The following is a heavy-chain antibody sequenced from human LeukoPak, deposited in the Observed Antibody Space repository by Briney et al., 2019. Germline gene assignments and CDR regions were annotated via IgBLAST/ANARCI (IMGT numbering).Heavy chain of an antibody. Sequence: ASVTVSRTASGYTFTRYGISWLRQAPGQGLEWMGWINTYNGNTDYAQKLQGRVTMTTDTSTSTAYMELRSLKCDDTALYYCATNYNDSSGYYSSDYWGQGTLVTVSS. D-gene: IGHD3-22*01. J-gene: IGHJ4*02. CDR2: INTYNGNT. CDR1: GYTFTRYG. CDR3: ATNYNDSSGYYSSDY. V-gene: IGHV1-18*01.